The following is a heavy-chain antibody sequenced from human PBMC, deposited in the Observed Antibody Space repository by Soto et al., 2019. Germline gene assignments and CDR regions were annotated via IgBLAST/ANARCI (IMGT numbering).Heavy chain of an antibody. J-gene: IGHJ5*02. D-gene: IGHD6-19*01. CDR1: GGSISSYY. V-gene: IGHV4-39*01. Sequence: PSETLSLTCTVSGGSISSYYWGWIRQPPGKGLEWIGSIYYSGSTYYNPSLKSRVTISVDTSKNQVSLKLSSVIAADTAVYYCARHEYSSGWYRGDWFDPWGQGTLVTVSS. CDR2: IYYSGST. CDR3: ARHEYSSGWYRGDWFDP.